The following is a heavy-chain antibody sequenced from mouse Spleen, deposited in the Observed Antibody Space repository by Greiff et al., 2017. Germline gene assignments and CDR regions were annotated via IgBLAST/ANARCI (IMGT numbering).Heavy chain of an antibody. D-gene: IGHD2-1*01. CDR2: IHPSDSDT. CDR3: EIGGIYYGLTGLMDY. J-gene: IGHJ4*01. Sequence: QVQLQQPGAELVKPGASVKVSCKASGYTFTSYWMHWVQQRPGKGLEWIGRIHPSDSDTNYNQKFKGKATLTVDKSSSTADMELRSVTAEVSAFYYCEIGGIYYGLTGLMDYWGQGTSVTVSS. V-gene: IGHV1-74*01. CDR1: GYTFTSYW.